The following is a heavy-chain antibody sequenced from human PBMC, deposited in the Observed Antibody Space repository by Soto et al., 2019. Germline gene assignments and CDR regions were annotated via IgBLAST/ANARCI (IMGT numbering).Heavy chain of an antibody. J-gene: IGHJ4*02. CDR1: GGSMSNSY. CDR3: ARDGYCSGGVCYGGGGPFDN. V-gene: IGHV4-59*01. D-gene: IGHD2-8*02. Sequence: QVQLQESGPGLVKPSETLSLTCTVSGGSMSNSYWNWIRQTPGKGLEWIGYIFYSGNTNYNPSLNSRVTISIDTSKNQFSQNLSSVTAADTAVYYCARDGYCSGGVCYGGGGPFDNWGQGTLVTVSS. CDR2: IFYSGNT.